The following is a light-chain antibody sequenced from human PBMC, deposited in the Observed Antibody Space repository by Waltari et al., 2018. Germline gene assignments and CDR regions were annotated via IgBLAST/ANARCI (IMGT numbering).Light chain of an antibody. J-gene: IGLJ2*01. V-gene: IGLV2-14*03. Sequence: QSPLTQPASVSGSPGQSITLSCTETSNDVRDTDYVSWYQQHPGKAPKLIISDVSRRPAGVSNRFSGSKSGNTASLTISGLQAEDEADYYCGSKTTGGMVVFGGGTKLAVL. CDR3: GSKTTGGMVV. CDR2: DVS. CDR1: SNDVRDTDY.